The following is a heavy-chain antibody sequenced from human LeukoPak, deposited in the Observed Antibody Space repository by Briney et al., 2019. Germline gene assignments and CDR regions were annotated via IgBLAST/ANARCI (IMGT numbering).Heavy chain of an antibody. V-gene: IGHV3-23*01. J-gene: IGHJ4*02. CDR3: AKRDTSGLYYFDY. CDR2: ITNGDDNT. Sequence: SGGSLRLSCAASGFTSSIYGMSWVRQAPRKGLEWVSSITNGDDNTYYADFVQGRFTIYRDNSKNSLHLQMSSLRAEDTAIYFCAKRDTSGLYYFDYWGQGTLVTVSS. CDR1: GFTSSIYG. D-gene: IGHD3-10*01.